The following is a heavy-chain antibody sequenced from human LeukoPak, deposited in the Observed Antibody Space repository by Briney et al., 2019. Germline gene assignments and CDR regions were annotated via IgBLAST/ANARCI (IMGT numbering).Heavy chain of an antibody. V-gene: IGHV3-74*01. CDR3: ARSVPWQAAFDI. Sequence: GGSLRLSCAASGFTFSNYWMHWVRQAPGKGLMWVSRINTDGSGTAYADSVGGRFTISRDNAETTLYLQMSSLRAEDTAVYYCARSVPWQAAFDIWGQGTMVTVSS. J-gene: IGHJ3*02. CDR1: GFTFSNYW. CDR2: INTDGSGT.